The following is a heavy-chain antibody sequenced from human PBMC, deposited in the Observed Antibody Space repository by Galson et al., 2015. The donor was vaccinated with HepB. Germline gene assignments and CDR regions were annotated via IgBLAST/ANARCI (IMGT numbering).Heavy chain of an antibody. D-gene: IGHD6-19*01. V-gene: IGHV3-64D*06. CDR2: ISSNGGST. CDR1: GFTFSSYA. CDR3: VKDLFLYSSGWYPGGY. J-gene: IGHJ4*02. Sequence: SLRLSCAASGFTFSSYAMHWVRQAPGKGLEYVSAISSNGGSTYYADSVKGRFTISRDNSKNTLYLQMSSLRAEDTAVYYCVKDLFLYSSGWYPGGYWGQGTLVTVSS.